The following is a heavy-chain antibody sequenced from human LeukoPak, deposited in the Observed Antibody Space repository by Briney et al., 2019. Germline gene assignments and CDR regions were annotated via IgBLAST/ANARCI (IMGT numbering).Heavy chain of an antibody. CDR1: GYTFIGYY. J-gene: IGHJ4*02. D-gene: IGHD3-10*01. CDR2: INPFTGGT. V-gene: IGHV1-2*02. CDR3: ASWAGGLWGVPLYDY. Sequence: ASVKVSCKASGYTFIGYYMHWVRQAPGQGLEWMGCINPFTGGTNYAQTFQGRVTMTTDTSIKTAYMELRRLRSDDTAVYYCASWAGGLWGVPLYDYWGQGRLVTVSS.